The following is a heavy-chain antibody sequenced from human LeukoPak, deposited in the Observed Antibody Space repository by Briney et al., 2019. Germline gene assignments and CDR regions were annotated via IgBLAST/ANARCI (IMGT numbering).Heavy chain of an antibody. CDR3: ARGRPHGNDY. V-gene: IGHV3-48*02. D-gene: IGHD4-23*01. J-gene: IGHJ4*02. Sequence: PGGSLRLSCAASGFTFSDYSMDWVRQTPGGGLEWVSYISDTGHAIYYADSVKGRFIISRDNAKNSLYLQMNSLRDEDTAVYYCARGRPHGNDYWGQGTLVTVSS. CDR1: GFTFSDYS. CDR2: ISDTGHAI.